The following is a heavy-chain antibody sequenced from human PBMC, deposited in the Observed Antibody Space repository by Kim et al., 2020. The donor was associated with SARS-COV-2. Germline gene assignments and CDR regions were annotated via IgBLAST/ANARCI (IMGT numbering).Heavy chain of an antibody. Sequence: ADSVKGRFTISRDNSKNTLYLQMNSLRAEDTAVYYCAREERTTGTNPFDIWGQGTVVTVSS. V-gene: IGHV3-30*01. D-gene: IGHD1-1*01. J-gene: IGHJ3*02. CDR3: AREERTTGTNPFDI.